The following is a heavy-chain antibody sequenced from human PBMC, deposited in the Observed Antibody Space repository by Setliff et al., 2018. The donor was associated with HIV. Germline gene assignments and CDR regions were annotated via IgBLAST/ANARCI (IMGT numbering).Heavy chain of an antibody. CDR1: GYTFPDYG. J-gene: IGHJ4*02. CDR2: ISTYNGNT. Sequence: ASVKVSCKASGYTFPDYGISWVRQAPGQGLEWMGWISTYNGNTNYAQKLQDRVTMTTDTASTTAYMELRSLRSDDTAMYYCARDRRFSGTYHIDYWGQGSLVTVSS. CDR3: ARDRRFSGTYHIDY. D-gene: IGHD1-26*01. V-gene: IGHV1-18*01.